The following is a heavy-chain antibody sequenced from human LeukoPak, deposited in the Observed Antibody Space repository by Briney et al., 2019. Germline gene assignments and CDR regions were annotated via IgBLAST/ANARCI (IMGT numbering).Heavy chain of an antibody. D-gene: IGHD2-15*01. Sequence: ASVKVSCRASGYTFTGYYMHWVRQAPGQGLEWMGWINPNSGGTNYAQKFQGRVTMTRDTSISTAYMELSRLRSDDTAVYYCARVGGRWFDNWFDPWGQGTLVTVSS. CDR1: GYTFTGYY. CDR3: ARVGGRWFDNWFDP. CDR2: INPNSGGT. J-gene: IGHJ5*02. V-gene: IGHV1-2*02.